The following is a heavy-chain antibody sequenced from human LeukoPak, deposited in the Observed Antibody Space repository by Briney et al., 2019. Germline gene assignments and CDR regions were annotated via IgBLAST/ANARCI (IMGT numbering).Heavy chain of an antibody. Sequence: SETLSLTCTVSGGSISSYYWSWIRQPPGKGLEGIGYIYYSGTTNYNPSLKGRVTISVDTSKNQFSLKLSSVTAADTAVYYCARGVYIAAAQYAYWGQGTLVTVSS. J-gene: IGHJ4*02. CDR1: GGSISSYY. D-gene: IGHD6-13*01. V-gene: IGHV4-59*01. CDR3: ARGVYIAAAQYAY. CDR2: IYYSGTT.